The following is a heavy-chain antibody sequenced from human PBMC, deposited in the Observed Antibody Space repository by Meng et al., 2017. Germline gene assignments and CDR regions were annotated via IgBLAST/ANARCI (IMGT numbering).Heavy chain of an antibody. D-gene: IGHD5-12*01. CDR2: INHSGST. CDR1: GGSFSGYY. J-gene: IGHJ5*02. V-gene: IGHV4-34*01. CDR3: ARGRSIVATRVAWFDP. Sequence: QVQLRQWGAGLWKPSETLSPACAVYGGSFSGYYGSCIRQPPGKGLEWIGEINHSGSTNYNPSLKSRVTISVDTSKNQFSLKLSPVTAADTAVYYCARGRSIVATRVAWFDPWGQGTLVTVSS.